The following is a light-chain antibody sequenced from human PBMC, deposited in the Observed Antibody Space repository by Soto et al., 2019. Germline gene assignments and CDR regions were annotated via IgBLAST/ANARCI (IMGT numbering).Light chain of an antibody. CDR3: TSYAGGNNV. CDR1: SSDVGAYNY. CDR2: EVN. J-gene: IGLJ1*01. V-gene: IGLV2-8*01. Sequence: QSALTQPPSASGSPGQSVTISCTGTSSDVGAYNYVSWYQQYPGKVPKLMVYEVNKRPSGVPDRFSDSKSGNTASLTVSGLQAEDEADYYCTSYAGGNNVFGTGTKLTVL.